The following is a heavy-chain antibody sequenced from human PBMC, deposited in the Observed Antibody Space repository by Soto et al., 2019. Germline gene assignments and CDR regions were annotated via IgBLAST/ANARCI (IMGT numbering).Heavy chain of an antibody. J-gene: IGHJ5*02. CDR3: ASASGATVS. CDR1: GFNFSNYG. V-gene: IGHV3-33*01. D-gene: IGHD3-10*01. Sequence: QVQLVESGGGVVHPGRSLRLSCAASGFNFSNYGMQWVRQAPGKGLEWGAHIWYDGSNKYYADSVKGRFTISGDNSKTTLYLQMDSLRPDDTAVYYCASASGATVSWGQGTLVTV. CDR2: IWYDGSNK.